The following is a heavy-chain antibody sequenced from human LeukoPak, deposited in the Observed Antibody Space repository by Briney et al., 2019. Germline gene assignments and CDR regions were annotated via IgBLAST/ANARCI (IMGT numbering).Heavy chain of an antibody. CDR3: ARDKDYTSSADL. CDR2: IKQDGSEK. J-gene: IGHJ5*02. CDR1: GFTFSSYW. V-gene: IGHV3-7*01. D-gene: IGHD6-6*01. Sequence: GGSLRLSCAASGFTFSSYWMNWVRQAPGKGLEWVANIKQDGSEKHYVDSMKGRFFISRDNAKNSLYLQMNSLRAGDTAVYYCARDKDYTSSADLWGQGTLVTVSS.